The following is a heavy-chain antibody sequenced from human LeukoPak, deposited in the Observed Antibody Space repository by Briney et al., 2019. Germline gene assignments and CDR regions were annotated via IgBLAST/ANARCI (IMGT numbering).Heavy chain of an antibody. CDR1: GGTFSSYA. Sequence: ASVKVSCKASGGTFSSYAISWVRQAPGQGLEWMGGIIPIFGTANYAQKFRGRVTITADESTSTAYMELSSLRSEDTAVYYCAREFEWDTAYCGGDCYRYGMDVWGQGTTVTVSS. CDR3: AREFEWDTAYCGGDCYRYGMDV. J-gene: IGHJ6*02. D-gene: IGHD2-21*02. CDR2: IIPIFGTA. V-gene: IGHV1-69*13.